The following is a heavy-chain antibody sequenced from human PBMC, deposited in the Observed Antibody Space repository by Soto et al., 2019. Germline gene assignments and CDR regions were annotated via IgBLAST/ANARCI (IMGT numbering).Heavy chain of an antibody. Sequence: PSETLSLTCTVSGGSISSGGYYWSWIRQPPGKGQEWIGYISYSGSTYYNPSLKSRVTISVDTSKNQFSLKLTSVTAADTAVHYCARDDYYYYRIDVWGQGTTVTVSS. J-gene: IGHJ6*02. CDR3: ARDDYYYYRIDV. CDR2: ISYSGST. V-gene: IGHV4-31*03. CDR1: GGSISSGGYY.